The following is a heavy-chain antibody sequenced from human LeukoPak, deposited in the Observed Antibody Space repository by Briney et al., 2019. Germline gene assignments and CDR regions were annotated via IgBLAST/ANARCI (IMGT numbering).Heavy chain of an antibody. V-gene: IGHV4-34*01. Sequence: SETLSLTCAVYGGSFSGYYWSWIRQPPGKGLEWIGEINHSGSTNYNPSLKSRVTISVDTSKNQFSLKLSSVTAADTAVYYCARAGKYYYYGMDVWGQGTTVTVSS. CDR2: INHSGST. J-gene: IGHJ6*02. CDR1: GGSFSGYY. CDR3: ARAGKYYYYGMDV.